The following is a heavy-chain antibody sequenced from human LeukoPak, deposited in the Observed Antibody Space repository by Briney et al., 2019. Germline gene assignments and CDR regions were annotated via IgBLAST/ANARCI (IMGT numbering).Heavy chain of an antibody. Sequence: SETLSLTCTVSGGSISSGSYYWSWIRQPAGKGLEWIGRIYTSGSTNYNPSLKSRVTMSVDTSKNQFSLKLSSVTAADTAVYYCARDYRPNWTVSTNYYYYYMDVWGKGTTVTISS. CDR2: IYTSGST. CDR3: ARDYRPNWTVSTNYYYYYMDV. D-gene: IGHD1-20*01. J-gene: IGHJ6*03. V-gene: IGHV4-61*02. CDR1: GGSISSGSYY.